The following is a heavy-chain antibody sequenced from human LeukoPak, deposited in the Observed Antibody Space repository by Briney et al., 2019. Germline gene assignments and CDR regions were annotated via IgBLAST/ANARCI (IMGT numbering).Heavy chain of an antibody. CDR1: GGSFSGYY. CDR3: ARGGYYGDYGY. D-gene: IGHD4-17*01. V-gene: IGHV4-34*01. J-gene: IGHJ4*02. CDR2: INHSGST. Sequence: PSETLSLTCAVYGGSFSGYYWSWIRQPPGKGLEWIGEINHSGSTNYNPSLKSRVTISVDTSKNQFSLKLSSVTAADTAAYYCARGGYYGDYGYWGQGTLVTVSS.